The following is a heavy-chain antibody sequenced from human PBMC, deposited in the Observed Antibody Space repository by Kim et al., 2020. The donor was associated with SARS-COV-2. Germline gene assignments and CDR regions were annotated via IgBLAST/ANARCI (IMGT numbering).Heavy chain of an antibody. J-gene: IGHJ6*02. CDR2: INHSGST. CDR3: ARVPRYATSYYYYGMDV. CDR1: GGSFSGYY. D-gene: IGHD5-12*01. Sequence: SETLSLTCAVYGGSFSGYYWSWIRQPPGKGLEWIGEINHSGSTNYNPSLKSRVTISVDTSKNQFSLKLSSVTAADTAVYYCARVPRYATSYYYYGMDVWGQGTTVTVSS. V-gene: IGHV4-34*01.